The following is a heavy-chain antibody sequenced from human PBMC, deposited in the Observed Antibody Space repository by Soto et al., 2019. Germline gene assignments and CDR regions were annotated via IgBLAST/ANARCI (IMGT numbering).Heavy chain of an antibody. J-gene: IGHJ4*02. Sequence: QITLKESGPTLVKPTQTLTLTCTFSGFSLSTSGVGVGWIRQPPGKALERLALIYWDDDKRYSPSLKSRLTITKDPSKSQVVLTMTNMDPVDTATYYCAHRRGIVVVPAAPSPFDYWGQGTLVTVSS. CDR2: IYWDDDK. CDR1: GFSLSTSGVG. CDR3: AHRRGIVVVPAAPSPFDY. D-gene: IGHD2-2*01. V-gene: IGHV2-5*02.